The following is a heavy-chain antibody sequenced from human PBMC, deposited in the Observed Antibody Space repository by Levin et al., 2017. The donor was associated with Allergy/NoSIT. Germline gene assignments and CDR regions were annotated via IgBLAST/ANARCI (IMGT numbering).Heavy chain of an antibody. V-gene: IGHV4-39*07. J-gene: IGHJ4*02. D-gene: IGHD6-19*01. CDR2: IYYSGST. Sequence: PSETLSLTCTVSGGSISSSSYYWGWIRQPPGKGLEWIGSIYYSGSTYYNPSLKSRVTIAVDTSKNQFSLKLSSGTAADTAVYYGARAPIAVAARHWGQGTLVTVSA. CDR3: ARAPIAVAARH. CDR1: GGSISSSSYY.